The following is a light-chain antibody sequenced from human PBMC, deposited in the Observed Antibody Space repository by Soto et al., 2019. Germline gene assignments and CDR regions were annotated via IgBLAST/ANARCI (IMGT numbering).Light chain of an antibody. J-gene: IGKJ5*01. CDR2: GAS. CDR1: QSVSSSF. CDR3: QQRSNWPPKIT. Sequence: IVLTQSPGTLSLSPGERATLSCRASQSVSSSFLAWYQQKPGQAPRLLIYGASSRATGIPDRFSGSGSGTDFTLTISRLEPEDFAVYYCQQRSNWPPKITFGQGTRLEIK. V-gene: IGKV3D-20*02.